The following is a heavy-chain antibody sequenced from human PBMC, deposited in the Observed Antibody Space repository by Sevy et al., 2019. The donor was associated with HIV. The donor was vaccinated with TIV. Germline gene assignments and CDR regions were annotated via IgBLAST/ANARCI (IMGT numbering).Heavy chain of an antibody. D-gene: IGHD2-2*01. V-gene: IGHV3-23*01. J-gene: IGHJ6*02. CDR3: AKEIIDCSSTSCYGDYYGMDV. Sequence: GRSPRLSCAASGFTFSSYAMSWVRQAPGKGLEWVSAISGSGGSTYYADSVKGRFTISRDNSKNTLYLQMNSLRAEDTAVYYCAKEIIDCSSTSCYGDYYGMDVWGQGTTVTVSS. CDR1: GFTFSSYA. CDR2: ISGSGGST.